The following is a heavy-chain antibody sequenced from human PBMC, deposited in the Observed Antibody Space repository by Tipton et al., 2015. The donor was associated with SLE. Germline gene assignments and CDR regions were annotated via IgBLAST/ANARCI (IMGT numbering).Heavy chain of an antibody. CDR1: GGSISSGSYY. Sequence: TLSLTCTVSGGSISSGSYYWSWIREPAGKGLEWIGRIYTSGSTHYNPSLKSRVTISVDTSKNQFSLKLSSVTAADTAVYYCARRISGRDYFDYWGQGTLVTVSS. D-gene: IGHD2-15*01. V-gene: IGHV4-61*02. CDR3: ARRISGRDYFDY. J-gene: IGHJ4*02. CDR2: IYTSGST.